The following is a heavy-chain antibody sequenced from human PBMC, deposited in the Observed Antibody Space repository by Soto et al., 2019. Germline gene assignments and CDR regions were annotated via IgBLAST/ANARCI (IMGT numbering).Heavy chain of an antibody. CDR1: GGSFSGYY. J-gene: IGHJ5*02. CDR3: ARVNIVVVVAAKEKASNWFDP. V-gene: IGHV4-34*01. D-gene: IGHD2-15*01. CDR2: INHSGST. Sequence: ASETLSLTCAVYGGSFSGYYWSWIRQPPGKGLEWIGEINHSGSTNYNPSLKSRVTISVDTSKNQFSLKLSSVTAADTAVYYCARVNIVVVVAAKEKASNWFDPWGQGTLVTVSS.